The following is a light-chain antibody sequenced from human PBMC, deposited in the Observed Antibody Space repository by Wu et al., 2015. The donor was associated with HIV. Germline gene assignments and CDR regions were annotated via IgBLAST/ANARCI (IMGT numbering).Light chain of an antibody. Sequence: DIVLTQSPATLSLSPGERATLSCRAGRSVGTLLVWYQQKPGQAPRLLIHDASNRATGIPARFSGSGSGTDFTLTINSLEPEDSAKYFCQQRSNWLSFGGGTKV. CDR3: QQRSNWLS. CDR1: RSVGTL. CDR2: DAS. J-gene: IGKJ4*01. V-gene: IGKV3-11*01.